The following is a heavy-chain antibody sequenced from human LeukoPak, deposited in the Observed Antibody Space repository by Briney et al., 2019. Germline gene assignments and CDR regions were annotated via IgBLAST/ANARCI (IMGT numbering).Heavy chain of an antibody. J-gene: IGHJ4*02. D-gene: IGHD3-3*01. CDR2: IYYSGST. CDR3: ASRSSIWSGYQDTLYYFDS. CDR1: GGSISSYY. Sequence: PSETLSLNCTGSGGSISSYYWSWIRQPPGKRLEWIGHIYYSGSTNYNPSLKSRVTISVDTSKNQFSLKLSSVTAADTAVYYCASRSSIWSGYQDTLYYFDSWGQGTLVTVSS. V-gene: IGHV4-59*01.